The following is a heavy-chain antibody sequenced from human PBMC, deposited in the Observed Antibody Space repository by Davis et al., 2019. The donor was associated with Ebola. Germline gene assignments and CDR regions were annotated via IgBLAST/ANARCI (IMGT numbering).Heavy chain of an antibody. V-gene: IGHV4-59*01. CDR1: GGSISTFY. Sequence: SETLSLTCTVSGGSISTFYWSWIRQPPGRGLEYIGYIYYNGDADYNPSLNSRVTISVDTSNNQFFLNLNSVTGADTAVYYCARDRHDTSGYGFWGQGTLVTVSS. CDR2: IYYNGDA. CDR3: ARDRHDTSGYGF. D-gene: IGHD3-22*01. J-gene: IGHJ4*02.